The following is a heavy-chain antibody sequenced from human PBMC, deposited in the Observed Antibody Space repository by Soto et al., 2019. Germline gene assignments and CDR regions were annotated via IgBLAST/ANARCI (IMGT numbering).Heavy chain of an antibody. CDR1: GYTFTSYA. Sequence: GASVKVSCKASGYTFTSYAMHWVRQAPGQRLEWMGWINAGNGNTKYSQKFQGRVTITRDTSASTAYMELSSLRSEDTAVYYCASVLRYFDWLSIDAFDIWGQGTMVTVSS. CDR3: ASVLRYFDWLSIDAFDI. D-gene: IGHD3-9*01. J-gene: IGHJ3*02. V-gene: IGHV1-3*01. CDR2: INAGNGNT.